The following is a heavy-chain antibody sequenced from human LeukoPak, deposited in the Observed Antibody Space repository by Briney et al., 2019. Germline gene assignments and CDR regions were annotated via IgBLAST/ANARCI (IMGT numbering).Heavy chain of an antibody. J-gene: IGHJ5*02. CDR1: GGSISSYY. CDR3: ARGCTSRYYNWFDP. V-gene: IGHV4-59*01. Sequence: SETLSLTCTVSGGSISSYYWSWIRQPPGKGLEWIGYIYYSGSTNYNPSLKSRVTISVDTSKNQFSLKLSSVTAADTAVYYCARGCTSRYYNWFDPWGQGTLVTVSS. CDR2: IYYSGST. D-gene: IGHD2-2*01.